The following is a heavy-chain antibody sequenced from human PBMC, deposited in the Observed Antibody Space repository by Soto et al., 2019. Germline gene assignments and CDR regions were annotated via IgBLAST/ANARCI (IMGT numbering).Heavy chain of an antibody. D-gene: IGHD3-3*01. V-gene: IGHV3-21*01. J-gene: IGHJ6*03. CDR1: GFTFSSYS. CDR3: SRDPYYDFWSGPAQNYYYYYMDV. CDR2: ISSSSSYI. Sequence: GGSLRLSCAASGFTFSSYSMNWVRQAPGKGLEWVSSISSSSSYIYYADSVKGRFTISRDNAKNSLYLQMNSLRAEDTAVYYCSRDPYYDFWSGPAQNYYYYYMDVWGKGTTVTVSS.